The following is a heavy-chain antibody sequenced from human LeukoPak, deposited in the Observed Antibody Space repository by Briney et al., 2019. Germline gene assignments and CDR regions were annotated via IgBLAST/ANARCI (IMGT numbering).Heavy chain of an antibody. CDR3: ATDYGGGSTDYYYYGMDV. V-gene: IGHV1-24*01. Sequence: GASVKVFCKVSGYTLTELSMHWVRQAPGKGLEWMGGFDPEDGETIYAQKFQGRVTMTEDTSTDTAYMELSSLRSEDTAVYYCATDYGGGSTDYYYYGMDVWGQGTTVTVSS. D-gene: IGHD2-15*01. CDR2: FDPEDGET. CDR1: GYTLTELS. J-gene: IGHJ6*02.